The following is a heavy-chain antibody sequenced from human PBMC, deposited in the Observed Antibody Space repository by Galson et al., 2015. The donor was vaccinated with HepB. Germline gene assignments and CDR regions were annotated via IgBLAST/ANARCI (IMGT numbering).Heavy chain of an antibody. CDR3: ARVKQRGYSCLFDY. CDR2: IYYSGST. D-gene: IGHD5-18*01. V-gene: IGHV4-59*13. J-gene: IGHJ4*02. Sequence: LSLTCTVSGGSISSYYWSWIRQPPGKGLEWIGYIYYSGSTNYNPSLKSRVTISVDTSKNQFSLKLSSVTAADTAVYYCARVKQRGYSCLFDYWGQGTLVTVSS. CDR1: GGSISSYY.